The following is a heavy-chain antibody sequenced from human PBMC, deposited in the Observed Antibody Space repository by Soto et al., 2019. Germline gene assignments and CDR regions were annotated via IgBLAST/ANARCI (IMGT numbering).Heavy chain of an antibody. Sequence: QVQLQESGPGLVKPSGTLSLTCAVSGCSISTTYWWSWVRQSPGKGLEWIGEIHHGTGTNYNPSLNTRDTISLDKSKHRRFLTLASAAVADTAVYYCARNDDYDMDVWGQGTTVTVSS. J-gene: IGHJ6*02. D-gene: IGHD3-16*01. CDR3: ARNDDYDMDV. CDR2: IHHGTGT. CDR1: GCSISTTYW. V-gene: IGHV4-4*02.